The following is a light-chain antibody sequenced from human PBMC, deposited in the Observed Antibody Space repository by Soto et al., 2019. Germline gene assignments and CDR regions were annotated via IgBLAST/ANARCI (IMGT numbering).Light chain of an antibody. J-gene: IGLJ1*01. CDR3: SSYTSSSIL. V-gene: IGLV2-14*01. Sequence: QSVLTQPASVSGSPGQSITISCTGTSSDVGGYNHVSWYQQYPGKAPKVMIYDVSNRPSGVSNRFSGSKSGNTASLTISGLQAEDEADYYCSSYTSSSILFGNGTKVIV. CDR1: SSDVGGYNH. CDR2: DVS.